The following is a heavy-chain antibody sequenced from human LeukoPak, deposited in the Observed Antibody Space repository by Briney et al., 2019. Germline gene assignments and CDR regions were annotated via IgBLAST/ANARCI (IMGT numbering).Heavy chain of an antibody. CDR3: ARGLYGDYVSTYNWFDP. CDR2: IYPGDSDT. Sequence: GESLKISCKGSGYSFTSYWIGWVRQMPGKGLEWMGIIYPGDSDTRYSPSFQGQVTISADKPISTAYLQWSSLKASDTAMYYCARGLYGDYVSTYNWFDPWGQGTLVTVSS. D-gene: IGHD4-17*01. CDR1: GYSFTSYW. V-gene: IGHV5-51*04. J-gene: IGHJ5*02.